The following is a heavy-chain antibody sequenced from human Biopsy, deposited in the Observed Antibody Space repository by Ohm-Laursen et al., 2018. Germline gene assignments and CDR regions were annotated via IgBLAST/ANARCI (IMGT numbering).Heavy chain of an antibody. D-gene: IGHD3-3*01. V-gene: IGHV4-61*01. CDR1: GDSVSSGSFY. CDR3: ARVGARAPSIDYFDY. Sequence: GTLSLTWTVSGDSVSSGSFYWTWIRQPPGQGLEYIGYIYDRGSTANYNPSLESRVTMSVDMPKNQFSLKLSSVTAADTAVYYCARVGARAPSIDYFDYWGQGALVTVSS. CDR2: IYDRGSTA. J-gene: IGHJ4*02.